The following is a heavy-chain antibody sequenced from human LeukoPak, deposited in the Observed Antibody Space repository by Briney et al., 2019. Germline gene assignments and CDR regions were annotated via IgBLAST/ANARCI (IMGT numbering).Heavy chain of an antibody. Sequence: PGGSLRLSCAASGFTFSSYSMNWVRQAPGKGLEWVSSISSSSSYIYYADSVKGRFTISRDNAKNSLYLQMNSLRAEDTAGYYCASLVTMVRGVISELDYWGQGTLVTVSS. V-gene: IGHV3-21*01. D-gene: IGHD3-10*01. CDR1: GFTFSSYS. J-gene: IGHJ4*02. CDR3: ASLVTMVRGVISELDY. CDR2: ISSSSSYI.